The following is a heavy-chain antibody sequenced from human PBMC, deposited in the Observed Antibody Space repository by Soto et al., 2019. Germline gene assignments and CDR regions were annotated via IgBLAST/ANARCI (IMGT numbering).Heavy chain of an antibody. CDR2: IGTTGGDT. D-gene: IGHD6-25*01. J-gene: IGHJ2*01. V-gene: IGHV3-23*01. Sequence: EVQLLESGGGLVQPGGSLRLSCAASGFTFSIYPMSWVRQTPEKGLEWVSTIGTTGGDTYYADSVRGRSTISRDDSKNTLYLQMSSLRAEESAVYYCAKSRVDSGRGYFDLLGRGTLVTVSS. CDR3: AKSRVDSGRGYFDL. CDR1: GFTFSIYP.